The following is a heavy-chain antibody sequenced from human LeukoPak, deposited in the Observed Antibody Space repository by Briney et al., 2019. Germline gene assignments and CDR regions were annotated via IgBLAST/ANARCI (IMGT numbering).Heavy chain of an antibody. CDR3: ARGTRGTMVVTQLDY. CDR2: IIPIFGTA. J-gene: IGHJ4*02. Sequence: ASVKVSRKASGGTFSSYAISWVRQAPGQGLEWMGGIIPIFGTANYAQKSQGRVTITTDESTSTAYMELSSLRSEDTAVYYCARGTRGTMVVTQLDYWGQGTLVIVSS. D-gene: IGHD4-23*01. CDR1: GGTFSSYA. V-gene: IGHV1-69*05.